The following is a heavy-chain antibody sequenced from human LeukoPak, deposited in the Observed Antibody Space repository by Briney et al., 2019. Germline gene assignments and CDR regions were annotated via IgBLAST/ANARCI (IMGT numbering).Heavy chain of an antibody. CDR2: ISYDGSNK. J-gene: IGHJ4*02. V-gene: IGHV3-30*03. CDR1: GFTFSSYG. Sequence: GGSLRLSCAASGFTFSSYGMHWVRQAPGKGLEWVAVISYDGSNKYYADSVKGRFTISRDNAKNSLYLQMNSLRAEDTAVYYCARTYYYDSSGYYNGYYFDYWGQGTLVTVSS. CDR3: ARTYYYDSSGYYNGYYFDY. D-gene: IGHD3-22*01.